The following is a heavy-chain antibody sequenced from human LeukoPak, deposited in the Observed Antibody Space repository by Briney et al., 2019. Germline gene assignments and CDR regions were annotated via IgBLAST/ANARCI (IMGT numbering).Heavy chain of an antibody. CDR2: IKQDGSEK. CDR1: GLTFSSYW. J-gene: IGHJ4*02. Sequence: PGGSLRLSCAASGLTFSSYWMSWVRQAPGKGLEWVANIKQDGSEKYYVDSVKGRFTISRDNAKNSLYLQMNSLRAGDTAVYYCARGGVVVPAAMYWGQGTLVTVSS. D-gene: IGHD2-2*01. CDR3: ARGGVVVPAAMY. V-gene: IGHV3-7*01.